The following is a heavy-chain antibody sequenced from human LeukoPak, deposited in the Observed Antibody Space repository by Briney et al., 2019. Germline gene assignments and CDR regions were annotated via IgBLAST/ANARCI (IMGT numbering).Heavy chain of an antibody. CDR2: ITGNGVST. V-gene: IGHV3-23*01. CDR3: AKGLGVDNWFDP. CDR1: EFTFISYA. J-gene: IGHJ5*02. Sequence: GGSLRLSCAGPEFTFISYALSWVCQAPGKGLEWVSGITGNGVSTYYADSVKGRFTISRDNSKNTLYLQMNSLRDEDTAVYYCAKGLGVDNWFDPWGQGTLVTVSS.